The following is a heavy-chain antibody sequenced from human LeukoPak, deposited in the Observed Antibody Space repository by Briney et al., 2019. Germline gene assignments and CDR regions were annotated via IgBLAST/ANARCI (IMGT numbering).Heavy chain of an antibody. CDR1: GFTFSSYS. CDR2: ISSSSSYI. CDR3: AKRDCDGSGKRRYYFDY. D-gene: IGHD3-22*01. J-gene: IGHJ4*02. Sequence: GGSLRLSCAASGFTFSSYSMNWVRQAPGKGLEWVSSISSSSSYIYYADSVKGRFTISRDNAKNSLYLQMNSLRAEDTAVYYCAKRDCDGSGKRRYYFDYWGQGTLVTVSS. V-gene: IGHV3-21*01.